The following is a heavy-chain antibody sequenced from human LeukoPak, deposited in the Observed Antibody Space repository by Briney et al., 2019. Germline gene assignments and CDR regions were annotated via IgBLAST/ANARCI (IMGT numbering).Heavy chain of an antibody. V-gene: IGHV4-34*01. CDR2: INHSGST. Sequence: SETLSLTCAVYGGSFSGYYWSWIRQPPGKGLEWIGEINHSGSTNYNPSLKSRVTISVDTSKNQFSLKLSSVTAVDTAVYYCARVGYSYGLGYFDYWGQGTLVTVSS. D-gene: IGHD5-18*01. J-gene: IGHJ4*02. CDR3: ARVGYSYGLGYFDY. CDR1: GGSFSGYY.